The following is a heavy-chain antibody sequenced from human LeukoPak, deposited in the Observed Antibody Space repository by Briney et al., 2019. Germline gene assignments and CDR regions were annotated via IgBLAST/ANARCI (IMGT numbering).Heavy chain of an antibody. Sequence: PGRSLRLSCAASGFAFDNYAIHWVRQGPGKGLEWVSGINWDGTSVACAASVEGRFTISRDNAKNSLFLQMNSLRAEDTALYYCVKSNEATVAATSGNWFDPWGQGTLVTVSS. CDR2: INWDGTSV. V-gene: IGHV3-9*01. CDR3: VKSNEATVAATSGNWFDP. J-gene: IGHJ5*01. D-gene: IGHD2-15*01. CDR1: GFAFDNYA.